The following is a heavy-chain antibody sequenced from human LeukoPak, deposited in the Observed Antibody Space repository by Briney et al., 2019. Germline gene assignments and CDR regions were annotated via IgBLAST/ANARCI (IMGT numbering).Heavy chain of an antibody. V-gene: IGHV4-39*07. CDR1: GGSISSSDYY. CDR2: VYYSGST. CDR3: ARVPFKWYGDYGRYYYYGMDV. D-gene: IGHD4-17*01. Sequence: PSETLSLTCTVSGGSISSSDYYWGWIRQPPGKGLEWIGSVYYSGSTNYNPSLKSRVTISVDTSKNQFSLKLSSVTAADTAVYYCARVPFKWYGDYGRYYYYGMDVWGQGTTVTVSS. J-gene: IGHJ6*02.